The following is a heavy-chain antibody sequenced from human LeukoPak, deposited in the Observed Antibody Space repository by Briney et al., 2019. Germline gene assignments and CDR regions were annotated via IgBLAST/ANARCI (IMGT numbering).Heavy chain of an antibody. CDR2: INAGNGNT. Sequence: ASVKVSCKASGYTFTSYAMHWVRQAPGQRLEWVGWINAGNGNTKYSQKFQGRVTITRDTSASTAYMELSSLRSEDTAVYYCARGPPLGSLELKVGATYNWFDPWGQGTLVTVSS. CDR3: ARGPPLGSLELKVGATYNWFDP. J-gene: IGHJ5*02. CDR1: GYTFTSYA. D-gene: IGHD1-26*01. V-gene: IGHV1-3*01.